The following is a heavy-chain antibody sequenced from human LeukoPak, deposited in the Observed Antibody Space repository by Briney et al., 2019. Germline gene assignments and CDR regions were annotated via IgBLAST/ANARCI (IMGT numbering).Heavy chain of an antibody. V-gene: IGHV3-23*01. J-gene: IGHJ6*02. CDR1: GFTFSSYA. CDR2: ISGSGGTT. D-gene: IGHD1-26*01. Sequence: GGSLGLSCVTSGFTFSSYAMSWVRQAPGKWLEWVSVISGSGGTTYYADSVKGRFTISRDNSKSTLYLQMNSLRAEDTAVYYCAKDTSGSTSYSYHYGMDVWGQGTTVTVSS. CDR3: AKDTSGSTSYSYHYGMDV.